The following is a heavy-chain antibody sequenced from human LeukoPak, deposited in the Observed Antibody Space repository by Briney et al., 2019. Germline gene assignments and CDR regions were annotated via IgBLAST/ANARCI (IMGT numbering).Heavy chain of an antibody. CDR1: GDSINSGNYY. V-gene: IGHV4-30-4*08. Sequence: SQTLSLTCTVSGDSINSGNYYWNWIRQHPGKGLEWVGYIYYTGSTYYNPSLKSRLAISVDTSKNQFSLKLSSVTAADTAVYFCARHGASGSYLYYFDYWGQGTLVTVSS. J-gene: IGHJ4*02. CDR2: IYYTGST. D-gene: IGHD1-26*01. CDR3: ARHGASGSYLYYFDY.